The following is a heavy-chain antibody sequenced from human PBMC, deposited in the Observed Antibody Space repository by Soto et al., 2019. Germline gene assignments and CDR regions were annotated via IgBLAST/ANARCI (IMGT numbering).Heavy chain of an antibody. CDR3: ARGEYYDILTGNYYYYGMDV. J-gene: IGHJ6*02. CDR2: ISAYNGNT. Sequence: QVQLVQSGAEVKKPGASVKVSCKASGYTFTSYGISWVRQAPGQGLEWMGWISAYNGNTNYAQKLQGRVTMTTDTSTSTAYMEPRSLRSDDTAVYYCARGEYYDILTGNYYYYGMDVWGQGTTVTVSS. CDR1: GYTFTSYG. V-gene: IGHV1-18*01. D-gene: IGHD3-9*01.